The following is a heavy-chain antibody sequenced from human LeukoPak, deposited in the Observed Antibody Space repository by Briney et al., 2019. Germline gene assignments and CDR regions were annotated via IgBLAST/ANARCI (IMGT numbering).Heavy chain of an antibody. CDR1: GYTFTSYY. CDR3: ARDRESSNYYYHYYGMDV. J-gene: IGHJ6*02. D-gene: IGHD2-2*01. Sequence: AASVKVSCKASGYTFTSYYMHWVRQAPGQGLEWMGIINPSGGSTSYAQKFQGRVTMTRDTSTSTVYMELSSLRSDDTAVYYCARDRESSNYYYHYYGMDVWGQGTTVTVSS. CDR2: INPSGGST. V-gene: IGHV1-46*01.